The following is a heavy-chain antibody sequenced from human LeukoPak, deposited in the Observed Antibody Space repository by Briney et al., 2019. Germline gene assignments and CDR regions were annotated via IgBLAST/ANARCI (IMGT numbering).Heavy chain of an antibody. CDR1: GGTFSSYA. CDR3: ARSSSSWSYYYYGMDV. D-gene: IGHD6-13*01. V-gene: IGHV1-69*13. Sequence: GASVKVSCKASGGTFSSYAIGWVRQAPGQGLEWMGGIIPIFGTANYAQKFQGRVTITADESTSTAYMELSSLRSEDTAVYYCARSSSSWSYYYYGMDVWGQGTTVTVSS. J-gene: IGHJ6*02. CDR2: IIPIFGTA.